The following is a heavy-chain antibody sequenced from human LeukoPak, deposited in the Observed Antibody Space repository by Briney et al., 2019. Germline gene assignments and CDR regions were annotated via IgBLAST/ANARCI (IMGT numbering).Heavy chain of an antibody. Sequence: SSETLSLTYTVSGGSISSYYWSWIRQPPGKGLEWIGYIYYSGSTNYNPSLKSRVTISVDTSKNQFSLKLSSVTAADTAVYYCARAVGAAFDIWGQGTMVTVSS. V-gene: IGHV4-59*01. CDR3: ARAVGAAFDI. CDR2: IYYSGST. D-gene: IGHD1-26*01. J-gene: IGHJ3*02. CDR1: GGSISSYY.